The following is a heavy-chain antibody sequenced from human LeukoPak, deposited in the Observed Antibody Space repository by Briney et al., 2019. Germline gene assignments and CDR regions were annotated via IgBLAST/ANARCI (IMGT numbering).Heavy chain of an antibody. CDR2: FTAGGNST. V-gene: IGHV3-23*01. J-gene: IGHJ4*02. CDR3: AKVLSKIYIYGPFDY. Sequence: LPGGSLGLSCAASGFTFNNYAMSWVRQAPGKGPEWVSTFTAGGNSTYYADSVKGRFIITRDNSKNTLYLQMNSLRAEDTAVYYCAKVLSKIYIYGPFDYWGQGTLVTVSS. D-gene: IGHD5-18*01. CDR1: GFTFNNYA.